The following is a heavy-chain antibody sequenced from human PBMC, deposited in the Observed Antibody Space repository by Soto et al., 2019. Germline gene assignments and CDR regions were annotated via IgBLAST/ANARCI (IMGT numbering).Heavy chain of an antibody. J-gene: IGHJ6*02. V-gene: IGHV1-46*02. CDR3: ARVALGYEYADV. CDR2: INPSGDGT. CDR1: GYTFNAFY. D-gene: IGHD3-16*01. Sequence: ASVKASCKAFGYTFNAFYMHGVRQAPGQALEWMGVINPSGDGTSYAQKFQGRVTTTRDTSTSTVYMELSSLRSEDTAVYYCARVALGYEYADVWAQRTTVTLCS.